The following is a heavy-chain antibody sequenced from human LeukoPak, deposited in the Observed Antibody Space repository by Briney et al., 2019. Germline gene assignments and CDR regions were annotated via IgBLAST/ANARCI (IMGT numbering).Heavy chain of an antibody. J-gene: IGHJ4*02. V-gene: IGHV3-30*18. CDR3: AKDQKWGPAGYYFDS. D-gene: IGHD2-2*01. CDR1: GFTLSNYA. Sequence: PSGSLTLSCAASGFTLSNYAMHWVRQAPGKGLEWVTVIASDGKDKKYADSVKGRFAISRDNSKNTLDLQMNSLRGDDTGVYYCAKDQKWGPAGYYFDSWGQGTLVTVSS. CDR2: IASDGKDK.